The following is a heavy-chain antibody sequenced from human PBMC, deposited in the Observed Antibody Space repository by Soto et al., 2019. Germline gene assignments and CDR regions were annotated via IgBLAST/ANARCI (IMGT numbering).Heavy chain of an antibody. Sequence: ASVKVSCKASGYIFTSYGISWVRQAPGQGLEWMGWSSTYNGITSYAQKLQGRVTMTTDTSTSTAYMELRRLRSDDTAAYYCARDWYCRSTKWQDAFDILGQGTVVTVSS. J-gene: IGHJ3*02. D-gene: IGHD2-2*01. CDR1: GYIFTSYG. V-gene: IGHV1-18*01. CDR2: SSTYNGIT. CDR3: ARDWYCRSTKWQDAFDI.